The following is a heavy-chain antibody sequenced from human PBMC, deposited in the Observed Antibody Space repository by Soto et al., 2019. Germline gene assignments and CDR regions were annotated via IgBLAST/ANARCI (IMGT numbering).Heavy chain of an antibody. Sequence: ASVKVSCKVSGYTLTELSMHWVRQAPGKGLEWMGGFDPEDGETIYAQKFQGRVTMTEDTSTDTAYMELSSLRSEDTAVYYCARSSGGVFGIIIEGSNWLAPWGQGSLVTVSS. CDR3: ARSSGGVFGIIIEGSNWLAP. CDR2: FDPEDGET. D-gene: IGHD3-16*02. J-gene: IGHJ5*02. CDR1: GYTLTELS. V-gene: IGHV1-24*01.